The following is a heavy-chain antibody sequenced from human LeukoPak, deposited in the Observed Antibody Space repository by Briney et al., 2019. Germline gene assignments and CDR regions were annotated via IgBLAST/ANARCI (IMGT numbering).Heavy chain of an antibody. Sequence: ASVKVSYKASGYTFTTYAMHWVRQAPGQRLEWMGWINGGNGNTKYSQKFQGRVTITRDTSASTAYMELSSLRSEDTALYYCARDMVKGVVVVPAARAFDPWGQGTLVTVSS. CDR1: GYTFTTYA. J-gene: IGHJ5*02. CDR3: ARDMVKGVVVVPAARAFDP. D-gene: IGHD2-2*01. CDR2: INGGNGNT. V-gene: IGHV1-3*01.